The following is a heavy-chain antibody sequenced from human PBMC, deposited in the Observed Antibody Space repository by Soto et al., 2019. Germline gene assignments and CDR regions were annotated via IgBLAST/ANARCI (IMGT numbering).Heavy chain of an antibody. CDR2: IYYSGST. V-gene: IGHV4-39*01. J-gene: IGHJ5*02. Sequence: QLQLQESGPGLVKPSETLSLTCTVSGGSISSSSYYWGWIRQPPGKGLEWIGSIYYSGSTYYNPSLKSRVTISVDTSKNQFSLKLSSVTAADTAVYYCARPKRGLNWFDPWGQGTLVTVSS. CDR3: ARPKRGLNWFDP. CDR1: GGSISSSSYY. D-gene: IGHD3-10*01.